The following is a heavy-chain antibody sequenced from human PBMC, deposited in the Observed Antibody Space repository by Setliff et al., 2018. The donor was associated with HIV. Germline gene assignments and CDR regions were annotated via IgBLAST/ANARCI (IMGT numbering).Heavy chain of an antibody. D-gene: IGHD6-19*01. CDR1: GGSFSNYY. Sequence: PSETLSLTCAVYGGSFSNYYWSWIRQPPGKGLEWIGEINHSGSTNYNPSLKSRVTISVDTSKNQFSLKLRSVTAAGRAVYYCARVPGYSSGTSYMDVWGKGTTVTVSS. V-gene: IGHV4-34*01. CDR2: INHSGST. J-gene: IGHJ6*03. CDR3: ARVPGYSSGTSYMDV.